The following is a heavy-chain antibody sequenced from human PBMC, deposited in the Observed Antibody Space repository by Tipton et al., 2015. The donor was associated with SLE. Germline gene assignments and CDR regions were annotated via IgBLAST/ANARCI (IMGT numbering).Heavy chain of an antibody. V-gene: IGHV4-34*01. CDR3: ARTLDALDI. J-gene: IGHJ3*02. CDR1: GGSFSGYY. Sequence: TLSLTCAVYGGSFSGYYWSWIRQSPGKGLEWIGDINHSGSTNYNPSLESRVAISMDTSKNQFSLKLTAVTAADTAVYYCARTLDALDIWGQGTMVTVSS. CDR2: INHSGST.